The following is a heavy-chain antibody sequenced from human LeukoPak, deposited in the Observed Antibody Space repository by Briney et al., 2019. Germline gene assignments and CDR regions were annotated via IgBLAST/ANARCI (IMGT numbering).Heavy chain of an antibody. D-gene: IGHD3-10*01. V-gene: IGHV1-69*06. CDR3: ARGGVSYGSGNSPIDY. CDR2: IIPIFGTA. Sequence: SVKVSCKASGGTFSSYAISWVRQAPGQGLEWMGGIIPIFGTANYAQKFQGRVTITADKSTSTAYLELSSLRSEDTAVYYCARGGVSYGSGNSPIDYWGQGTLVTVSS. CDR1: GGTFSSYA. J-gene: IGHJ4*02.